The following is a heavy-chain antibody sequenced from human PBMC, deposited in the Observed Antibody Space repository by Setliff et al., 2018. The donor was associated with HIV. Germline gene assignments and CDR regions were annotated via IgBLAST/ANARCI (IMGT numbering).Heavy chain of an antibody. D-gene: IGHD3-10*01. J-gene: IGHJ4*02. V-gene: IGHV3-30*02. Sequence: GGSLRLSCAVSGFNFKNFEMHWVRQAPGKGLEWLTSISLDGKKSSHADSVEYRFIVSRDNSKNILYLQMNSLRPDDTATYDGSNEYYGDSVKGRFTISRDNSKNTLYLQMNSLSAEDTALYYCANLIGEADTPYWGQGTLVTVSS. CDR2: ISLDGKKS. CDR1: GFNFKNFE. CDR3: SNEYYGDSVKGRFTISRDNSKNTLYLQMNSLSAEDTALYYCANLIGEADTPY.